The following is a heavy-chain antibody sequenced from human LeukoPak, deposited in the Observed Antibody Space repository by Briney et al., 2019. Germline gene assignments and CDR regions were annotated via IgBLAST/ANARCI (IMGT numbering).Heavy chain of an antibody. CDR3: AKATDYGY. V-gene: IGHV3-23*01. CDR2: LTDSGGST. J-gene: IGHJ4*02. Sequence: GGSLRLSCAASGFTFNNYAMSWVRQAPGKGLEWVSALTDSGGSTYYADSVKGRFTISGDNSKNTLYLQMNSLRVEDTAVYYCAKATDYGYWGQGTLVTVSS. CDR1: GFTFNNYA. D-gene: IGHD1-26*01.